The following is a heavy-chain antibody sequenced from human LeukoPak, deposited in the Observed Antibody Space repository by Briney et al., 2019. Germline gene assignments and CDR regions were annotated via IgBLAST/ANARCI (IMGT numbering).Heavy chain of an antibody. V-gene: IGHV3-7*01. J-gene: IGHJ4*02. CDR2: IKEDGSEK. Sequence: GGSLRLSCAASGFTFSGYWMTWVRQAPGKGLEWVANIKEDGSEKYYVDSVKGRFTISRDSAKNSLYLQMNSLRAEDTAVYYCAREYDSGYYYYFDYWGQGTLVTVSS. D-gene: IGHD3-22*01. CDR3: AREYDSGYYYYFDY. CDR1: GFTFSGYW.